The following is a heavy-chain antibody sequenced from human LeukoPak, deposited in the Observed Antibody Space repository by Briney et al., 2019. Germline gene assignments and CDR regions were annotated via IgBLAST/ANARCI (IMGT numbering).Heavy chain of an antibody. V-gene: IGHV4-39*01. Sequence: KTSETLSLTRTVSGGSISRSSYYWGRIRQPPGKGLEWIGSIYYGGSTYYNPSLKSRITISVDAPKNQFSLKLSSVTAPDTAVYYCAKSRLTPWGYYFDSWGQGTLVTVSS. J-gene: IGHJ4*02. CDR1: GGSISRSSYY. CDR3: AKSRLTPWGYYFDS. D-gene: IGHD1-26*01. CDR2: IYYGGST.